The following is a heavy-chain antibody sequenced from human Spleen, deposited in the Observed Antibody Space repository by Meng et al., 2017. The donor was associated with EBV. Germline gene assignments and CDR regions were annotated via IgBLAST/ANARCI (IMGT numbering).Heavy chain of an antibody. CDR1: CSSYD. CDR2: STNNNENT. J-gene: IGHJ5*02. V-gene: IGHV1-18*01. D-gene: IGHD1-26*01. Sequence: QGHLLSSGGEMKKPWGAGGVSRESSCSSYDISGVRQWPGQRLEWCGRSTNNNENTKYAQNLQGRVTMTTDTSTSTAYMELRSLTFDDTAVYYCAREWEEWGNFHTSRGYWLDRWGQGTLVTVS. CDR3: AREWEEWGNFHTSRGYWLDR.